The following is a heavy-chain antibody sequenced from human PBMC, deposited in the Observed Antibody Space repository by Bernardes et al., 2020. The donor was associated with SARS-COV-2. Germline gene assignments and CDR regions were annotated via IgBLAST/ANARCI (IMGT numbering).Heavy chain of an antibody. V-gene: IGHV3-53*01. Sequence: GGSLRLSCAASGFTVSSNYMSWVRQAPGKGLEWVSVIYSGGSTYYADSVKGRFTISRDNSRNTLYLEMNSLRAEDTAVYYCSKNAKYSSSSMEVWGQGT. CDR2: IYSGGST. J-gene: IGHJ6*02. D-gene: IGHD6-6*01. CDR3: SKNAKYSSSSMEV. CDR1: GFTVSSNY.